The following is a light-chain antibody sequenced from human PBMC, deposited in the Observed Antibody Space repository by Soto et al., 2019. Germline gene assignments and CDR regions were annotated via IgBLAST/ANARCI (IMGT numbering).Light chain of an antibody. Sequence: AIQMTQSPSSLSASLGDRVTITCRASQGIRNDLGWYQQKPGKAPNLLIYAASSLQTGAAPRFSGSGSGTEFTLTISSLQPEDFATYYCLQDYSYPFTFGGGTKVEIK. J-gene: IGKJ4*01. CDR3: LQDYSYPFT. V-gene: IGKV1-6*01. CDR2: AAS. CDR1: QGIRND.